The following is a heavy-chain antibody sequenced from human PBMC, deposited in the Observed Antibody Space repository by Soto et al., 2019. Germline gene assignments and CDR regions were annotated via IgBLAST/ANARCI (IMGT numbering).Heavy chain of an antibody. CDR3: AKGGSSRGWWFDP. Sequence: QVQLVESGGGVVQPGRSLRLSCAASGFTFSSYGMHWVRQAPGKGLEWVAVISYDGSNKYYADSVKGRFTISRDNSKNTLYLQMNSLRAEDTAVYYCAKGGSSRGWWFDPWGQGTLVTVSS. V-gene: IGHV3-30*18. CDR1: GFTFSSYG. D-gene: IGHD2-2*01. CDR2: ISYDGSNK. J-gene: IGHJ5*02.